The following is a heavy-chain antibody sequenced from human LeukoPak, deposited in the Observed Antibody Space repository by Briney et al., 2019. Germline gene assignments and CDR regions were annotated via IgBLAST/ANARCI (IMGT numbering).Heavy chain of an antibody. D-gene: IGHD6-6*01. CDR3: ARDKGTSYLSSFDY. V-gene: IGHV4-30-4*07. Sequence: SQTLSPTCAVSGGSISSGGYSWSWIRQPPGKGLEWIGYIYYSGSTYYNPSLKSRVTISVDTSKNQFSLKLSSVTAADTAVYYCARDKGTSYLSSFDYWGQGTLVTVSS. J-gene: IGHJ4*02. CDR2: IYYSGST. CDR1: GGSISSGGYS.